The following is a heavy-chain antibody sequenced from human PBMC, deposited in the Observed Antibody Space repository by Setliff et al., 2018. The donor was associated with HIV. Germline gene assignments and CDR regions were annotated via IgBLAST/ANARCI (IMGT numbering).Heavy chain of an antibody. D-gene: IGHD3-10*01. CDR1: GGSIGGYH. Sequence: SETLSLTCTVSGGSIGGYHWSWVRQPPGKGLEWIGTIYHSGSTFYNPSLKSRVTISADTSKNQFSLKLSSVTAADTAVYYCAISYYYGSGIPGYYFDYWGQGTLVTVSS. J-gene: IGHJ4*02. V-gene: IGHV4-59*04. CDR3: AISYYYGSGIPGYYFDY. CDR2: IYHSGST.